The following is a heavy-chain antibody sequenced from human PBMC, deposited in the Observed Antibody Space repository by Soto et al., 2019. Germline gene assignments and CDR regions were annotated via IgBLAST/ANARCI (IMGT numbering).Heavy chain of an antibody. Sequence: GGSLRLSCAASGFTFSSYAMSWVCQAPGKGLEWVSAISGSGGSTYYADSVKGRFTISRDNSKNTLYLQMNSLRAEDTAVYYCAKDLYYYDSSGYPDAFDIWGQGTMVTVSS. D-gene: IGHD3-22*01. V-gene: IGHV3-23*01. J-gene: IGHJ3*02. CDR1: GFTFSSYA. CDR3: AKDLYYYDSSGYPDAFDI. CDR2: ISGSGGST.